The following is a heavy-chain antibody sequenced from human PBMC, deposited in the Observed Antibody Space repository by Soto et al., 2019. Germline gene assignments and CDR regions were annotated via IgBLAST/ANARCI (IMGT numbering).Heavy chain of an antibody. V-gene: IGHV4-61*08. Sequence: SETLSLTCTVSGGSVSSGAYYWSWIRQPPGKGLEWIGYVYDRGSTTYNPSLKSRVTISVDTSKNQFSLRLSPVTAADTAVYYCARVLLFFGELLSQPYFDYWGQGTLVTVSS. J-gene: IGHJ4*02. CDR3: ARVLLFFGELLSQPYFDY. D-gene: IGHD3-10*01. CDR2: VYDRGST. CDR1: GGSVSSGAYY.